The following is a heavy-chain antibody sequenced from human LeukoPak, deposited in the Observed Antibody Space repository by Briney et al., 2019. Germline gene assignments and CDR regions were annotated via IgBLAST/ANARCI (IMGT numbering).Heavy chain of an antibody. CDR3: ARVVTPDGYYFDY. J-gene: IGHJ4*02. CDR1: GGTFSSYA. V-gene: IGHV1-69*05. CDR2: IIPIFGTA. Sequence: SVKVSCEASGGTFSSYAISWVRQAPGQGLEWMGGIIPIFGTANYAQKFQGRVTITTDESTSTAYMELSGLRSEDTAVYYCARVVTPDGYYFDYWGQGTLVTVSS.